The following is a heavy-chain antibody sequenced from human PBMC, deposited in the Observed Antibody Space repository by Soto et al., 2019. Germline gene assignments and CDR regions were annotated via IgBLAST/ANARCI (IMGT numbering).Heavy chain of an antibody. J-gene: IGHJ6*02. CDR3: ARETTYYDILTGYFGPSSSYGMDV. V-gene: IGHV1-69*04. CDR2: IIPILGIT. D-gene: IGHD3-9*01. CDR1: GGTFSSYT. Sequence: GASVKVSCKASGGTFSSYTISWVRQAPGQGLEWMGRIIPILGITNYAQKFQGRVTMTTDKSTSTVYMELSSLRSEDTAVYYCARETTYYDILTGYFGPSSSYGMDVWGQGTTVTVSS.